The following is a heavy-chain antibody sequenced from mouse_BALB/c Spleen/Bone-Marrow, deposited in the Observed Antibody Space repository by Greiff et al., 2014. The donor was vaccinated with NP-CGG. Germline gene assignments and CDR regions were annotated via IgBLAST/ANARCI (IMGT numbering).Heavy chain of an antibody. J-gene: IGHJ4*01. CDR2: INPSNGRT. D-gene: IGHD2-2*01. CDR1: GYTFTNYW. Sequence: QVQLKESGAELVEPGASLKLSCKASGYTFTNYWIHWVKQRPGQGLEWIGEINPSNGRTNYNEKFKTKATLTVDKSSSTAYMQLSSLTSEDSAVNYCAARLSHLAMDYWGQGTSVTVTS. CDR3: AARLSHLAMDY. V-gene: IGHV1S81*02.